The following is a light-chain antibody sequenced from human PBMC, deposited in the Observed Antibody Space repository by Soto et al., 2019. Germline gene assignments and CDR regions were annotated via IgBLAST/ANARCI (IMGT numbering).Light chain of an antibody. CDR2: EVS. Sequence: QSVLTQPASVSGSPVQSITISCTGTSSDVGSYNLVSWYQQHPGKAPKLMIYEVSKRPSGVSNRFSGSKSGNTASLTISGLQAEDEADYYCCSYAGSSTLVFGTGTKV. J-gene: IGLJ1*01. CDR1: SSDVGSYNL. CDR3: CSYAGSSTLV. V-gene: IGLV2-23*02.